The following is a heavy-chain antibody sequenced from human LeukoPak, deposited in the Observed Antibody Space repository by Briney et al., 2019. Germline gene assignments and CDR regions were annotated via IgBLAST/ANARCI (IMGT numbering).Heavy chain of an antibody. CDR3: ARDSRSGGSCFFY. Sequence: GGSLRLSCAASGFTFSSYSMNWVRQAPGKGLEWVSSISSSSSYIYYADSVKGRFTISRDNAKNSLYLQMNSLRAEDTAVYYCARDSRSGGSCFFYWGQGTLVTVSS. CDR2: ISSSSSYI. CDR1: GFTFSSYS. J-gene: IGHJ4*02. V-gene: IGHV3-21*01. D-gene: IGHD2-15*01.